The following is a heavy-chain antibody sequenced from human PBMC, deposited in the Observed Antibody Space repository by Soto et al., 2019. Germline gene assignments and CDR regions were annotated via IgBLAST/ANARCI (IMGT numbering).Heavy chain of an antibody. D-gene: IGHD5-12*01. CDR3: ARDKEMATKGLDY. Sequence: GGSLRLSCAASGFTSSSYGMHWVRQAPGKGLEWVAVIWYDGSNKYYADSVKGRFTISRDNSKNTLYLQMNSLRAEDTAVYYCARDKEMATKGLDYWGQGTLVTVSS. J-gene: IGHJ4*02. CDR2: IWYDGSNK. V-gene: IGHV3-33*01. CDR1: GFTSSSYG.